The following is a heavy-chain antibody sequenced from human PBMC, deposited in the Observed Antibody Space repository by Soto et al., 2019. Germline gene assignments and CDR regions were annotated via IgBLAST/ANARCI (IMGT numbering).Heavy chain of an antibody. CDR3: ARDGQQQAQETYYYFYGMDV. D-gene: IGHD6-13*01. Sequence: QVPLVQSGGEVKKPGASVKVSCTASGYNFTTYGISWVRQVPRQGLAWMGWISGDNVNTKSAQKIQGRITMTTDTSAGTAYMGLRSRRSDDTAVDFCARDGQQQAQETYYYFYGMDVWGQGTTVTVSS. J-gene: IGHJ6*02. CDR2: ISGDNVNT. V-gene: IGHV1-18*01. CDR1: GYNFTTYG.